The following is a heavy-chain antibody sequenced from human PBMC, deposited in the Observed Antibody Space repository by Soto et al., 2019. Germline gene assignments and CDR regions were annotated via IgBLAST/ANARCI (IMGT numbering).Heavy chain of an antibody. CDR2: IIPIFGTA. CDR1: GGTFSSYA. Sequence: QVQLVQSGAEVKKPGSSVKVSCKASGGTFSSYAISWVRQAPGQGLEWMGGIIPIFGTANYPQKFEGRVTITAIESTSTAYMELSSLRSEDTAVYYCARHVPAAGYYYGMDVWGQGTTVTVSS. D-gene: IGHD2-2*01. CDR3: ARHVPAAGYYYGMDV. J-gene: IGHJ6*02. V-gene: IGHV1-69*12.